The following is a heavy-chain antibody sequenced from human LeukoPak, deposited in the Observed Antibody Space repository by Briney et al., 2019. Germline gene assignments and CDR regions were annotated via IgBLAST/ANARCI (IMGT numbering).Heavy chain of an antibody. J-gene: IGHJ5*02. V-gene: IGHV3-7*01. CDR3: ATVRSWFDP. CDR1: GFTFSDYY. CDR2: IRQDGIEK. Sequence: GGSLRLSCAASGFTFSDYYMSWIRQAPGKGLEWVANIRQDGIEKYYVDSVKGRFTISRDNAKNSLFLQMNSLRAEDTAVYYCATVRSWFDPWGQGTLVSVSS. D-gene: IGHD3-10*01.